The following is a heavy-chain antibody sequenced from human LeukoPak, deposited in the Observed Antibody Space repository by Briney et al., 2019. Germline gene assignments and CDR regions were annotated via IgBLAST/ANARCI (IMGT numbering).Heavy chain of an antibody. D-gene: IGHD6-13*01. CDR3: ARADSSTWYSLNLI. Sequence: GGSLTLSCAGSGFTVSTNYMNWVRQAPGKGLEWVSVIYSGGSTYYADSVQGRFTISRDNSKNTLYLQMNSLRAEDTAVYYCARADSSTWYSLNLIWGQGTMVTVSS. CDR2: IYSGGST. V-gene: IGHV3-53*01. CDR1: GFTVSTNY. J-gene: IGHJ3*02.